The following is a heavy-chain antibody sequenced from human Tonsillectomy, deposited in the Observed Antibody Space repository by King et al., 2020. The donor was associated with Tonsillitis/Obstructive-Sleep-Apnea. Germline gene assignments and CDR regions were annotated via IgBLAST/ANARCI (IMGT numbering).Heavy chain of an antibody. D-gene: IGHD2-8*01. V-gene: IGHV4-59*01. CDR3: ARDMVLEAGGDAFDI. CDR1: GGSISSYY. J-gene: IGHJ3*02. CDR2: IYYSGST. Sequence: QLQESGPGLVKPSETLSLTCSVSGGSISSYYWSWIRQPPGKGLEWIGYIYYSGSTNYNPSLKSRVTISLDTSKNQLSLKLSSVTAADTAVYYCARDMVLEAGGDAFDIWGQGTMVTVSS.